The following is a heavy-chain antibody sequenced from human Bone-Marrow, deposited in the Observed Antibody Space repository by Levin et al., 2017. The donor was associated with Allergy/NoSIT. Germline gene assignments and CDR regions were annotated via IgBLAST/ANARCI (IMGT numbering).Heavy chain of an antibody. J-gene: IGHJ4*02. V-gene: IGHV1-2*02. Sequence: ASVKVSCEAAGYTFTDHYMHWVRQAPGQGLEWMGWVNCNSGDTHYAQKFQDRVTMTRDTSITTAYIEVSSLRFDDTALYFCSRNDYGDYVQNFDYWGLGTRVTVSS. CDR2: VNCNSGDT. D-gene: IGHD4-17*01. CDR1: GYTFTDHY. CDR3: SRNDYGDYVQNFDY.